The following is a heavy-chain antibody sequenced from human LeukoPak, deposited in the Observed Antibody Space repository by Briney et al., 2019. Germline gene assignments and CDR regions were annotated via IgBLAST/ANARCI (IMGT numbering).Heavy chain of an antibody. CDR1: GFTLSSYS. Sequence: GGSLRLSCATSGFTLSSYSMNWVRQAPGKGLEWVSYISSGSTAIYYADSVKGRFTISRDNAKNSLYLQMNSLRAEDTAVYYCARDVEQWLVRVYYFDYWGQGTLVTVSS. V-gene: IGHV3-48*01. CDR3: ARDVEQWLVRVYYFDY. J-gene: IGHJ4*02. D-gene: IGHD6-19*01. CDR2: ISSGSTAI.